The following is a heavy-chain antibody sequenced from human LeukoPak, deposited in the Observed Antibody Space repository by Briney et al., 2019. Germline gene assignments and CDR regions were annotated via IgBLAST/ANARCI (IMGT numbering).Heavy chain of an antibody. CDR3: ARGRIAAAGIVGSDY. J-gene: IGHJ4*02. CDR2: INSGSSTI. D-gene: IGHD6-13*01. Sequence: GGSLRLSCAGSGFTFSSYEMNWVRQAPGKGLEWVSYINSGSSTIYYAPSVKGRFTISRDNAKNSLYLQMNSLRAEDTAVYYCARGRIAAAGIVGSDYWGQGTLVTVSS. V-gene: IGHV3-48*03. CDR1: GFTFSSYE.